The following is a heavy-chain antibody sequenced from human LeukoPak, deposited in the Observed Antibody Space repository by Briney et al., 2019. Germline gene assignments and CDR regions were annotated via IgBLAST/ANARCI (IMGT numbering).Heavy chain of an antibody. CDR1: GFIFDDYA. V-gene: IGHV3-9*01. Sequence: PGRSLRLSCAASGFIFDDYAIHWVPQAPGKGLEWVSGISWNSGSIAYADSVKGRFTISRDDAKNSLYLQMNSLRAEDTALYYCARAIGVTCISTSCYSFDYWGQGTLVTVSS. D-gene: IGHD2-2*02. CDR3: ARAIGVTCISTSCYSFDY. J-gene: IGHJ4*02. CDR2: ISWNSGSI.